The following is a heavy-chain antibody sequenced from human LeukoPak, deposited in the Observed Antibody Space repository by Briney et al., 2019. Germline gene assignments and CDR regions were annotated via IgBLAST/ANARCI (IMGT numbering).Heavy chain of an antibody. CDR3: ARDGIAVAGDYYYCMDV. CDR2: INSDGSST. D-gene: IGHD6-19*01. J-gene: IGHJ6*03. Sequence: GGSLRLSCAASGFTFSSYWMHWVRQAPGKGLVWVSRINSDGSSTSYADSVKGRFTISRDNAKNTLYLQMNSLRAEDTAVYYCARDGIAVAGDYYYCMDVWGKGTTVTVSS. V-gene: IGHV3-74*01. CDR1: GFTFSSYW.